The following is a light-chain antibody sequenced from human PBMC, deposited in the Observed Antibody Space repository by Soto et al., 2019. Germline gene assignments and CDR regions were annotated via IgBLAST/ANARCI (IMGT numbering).Light chain of an antibody. CDR1: QIVDSSH. CDR3: QQRSNWPT. Sequence: EIVLTQSPCTLSLSPGERATLSCRASQIVDSSHLAWYQQRSGQAPRVLIYATSSRATGIPARFSGSGSGTDFTLTISSLEPEDFAVYYCQQRSNWPTFGGGTKV. V-gene: IGKV3D-20*02. J-gene: IGKJ4*01. CDR2: ATS.